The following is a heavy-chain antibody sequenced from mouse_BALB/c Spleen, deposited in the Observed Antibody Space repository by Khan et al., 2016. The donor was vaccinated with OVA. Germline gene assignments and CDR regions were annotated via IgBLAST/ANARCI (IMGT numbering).Heavy chain of an antibody. CDR3: ARRTTGYAMDY. V-gene: IGHV1-4*01. J-gene: IGHJ4*01. CDR1: GYTFTSYT. D-gene: IGHD2-14*01. CDR2: INPSSGYT. Sequence: QVQLQQSGAELARPGASVKMSCKASGYTFTSYTMHWVKRSPGQGLEWIGYINPSSGYTNYNQKFKEKATLTSDKSSSTAYMQLSSLTSVDSAVDYCARRTTGYAMDYWGQGTSVTVAS.